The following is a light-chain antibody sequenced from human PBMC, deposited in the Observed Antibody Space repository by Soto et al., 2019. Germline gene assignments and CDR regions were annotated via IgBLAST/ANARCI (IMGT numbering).Light chain of an antibody. J-gene: IGKJ4*01. CDR1: QSVSSY. CDR3: QQRSIWGT. V-gene: IGKV3-11*01. CDR2: DAS. Sequence: EIVLTQSPATLSLSPGERAILSCRASQSVSSYLAWYQQRPGQAPRLLIYDASNRATGIPARFSGSGSGTDFTLTISSLEPEDFAVYYCQQRSIWGTFGGGTQVEIK.